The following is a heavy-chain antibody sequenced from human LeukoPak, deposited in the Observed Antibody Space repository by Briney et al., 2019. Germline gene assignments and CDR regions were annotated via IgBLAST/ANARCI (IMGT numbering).Heavy chain of an antibody. D-gene: IGHD6-19*01. CDR3: ARSFVAGAGSYYGING. J-gene: IGHJ6*01. CDR2: IYPHDSHT. CDR1: GYSFTSYW. Sequence: ESLLTSCKGSGYSFTSYWTAWVRQMPGKGLEWMGIIYPHDSHTTYNPSFEGLVTISADKSISTAYLQWSSLRASDSATYYCARSFVAGAGSYYGINGWGQASMVTVSS. V-gene: IGHV5-51*01.